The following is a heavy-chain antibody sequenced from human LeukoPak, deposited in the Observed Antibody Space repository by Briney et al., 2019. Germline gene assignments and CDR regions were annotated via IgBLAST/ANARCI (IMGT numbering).Heavy chain of an antibody. D-gene: IGHD6-25*01. Sequence: SETLSLTCTVSGGSISSYYWSWIRQPPGKGLEWIGYIYYSGSTNYNPSLKSRVTISVDTSKNQFSLKLSSVTAADTAVYYCARDFRERTGIASVFDPWGQGTLVTVSS. CDR2: IYYSGST. CDR3: ARDFRERTGIASVFDP. V-gene: IGHV4-59*01. CDR1: GGSISSYY. J-gene: IGHJ5*02.